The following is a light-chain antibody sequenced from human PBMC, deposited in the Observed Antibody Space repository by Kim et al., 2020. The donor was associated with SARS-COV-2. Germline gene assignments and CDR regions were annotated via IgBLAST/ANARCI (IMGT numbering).Light chain of an antibody. CDR3: QQYDSYPRT. Sequence: DIQMTQSPSSVSASVGDRVTITCRASRGISSWLAWYQHKPEKAPQCLIYAASSLQRGDPSRFSGSGSGTDFTLTISSLQPEDFATYYCQQYDSYPRTFRQGTKVEI. J-gene: IGKJ1*01. CDR1: RGISSW. CDR2: AAS. V-gene: IGKV1D-16*01.